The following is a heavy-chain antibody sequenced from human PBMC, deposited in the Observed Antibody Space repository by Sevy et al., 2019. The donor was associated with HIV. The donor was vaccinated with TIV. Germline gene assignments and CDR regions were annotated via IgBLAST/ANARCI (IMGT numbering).Heavy chain of an antibody. CDR3: ARDRGVGAHGDYGMDV. J-gene: IGHJ6*02. D-gene: IGHD1-26*01. Sequence: GGSLRLSCADSGFSFSTYSMNWVRQAPGKGLQWVSFISSGSSCIYYADSVRARFTISRDNAKNSFYLQMNSLRAEDTAGYYCARDRGVGAHGDYGMDVWGQWTTVTVSS. CDR2: ISSGSSCI. CDR1: GFSFSTYS. V-gene: IGHV3-21*06.